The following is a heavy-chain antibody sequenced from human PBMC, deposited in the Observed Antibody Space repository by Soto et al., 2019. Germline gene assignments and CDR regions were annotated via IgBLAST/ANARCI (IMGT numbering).Heavy chain of an antibody. Sequence: QVQLQESGPGLVKPSETLSLTCTVSGGSISSYYWSWIRQPPGKGLEWIGYIYYSGSTNYNPSPKSRVTISVATSKNQYSLKLSSVIAVDTAVYYCARRYGGTFDYWGQGNLVTVSS. J-gene: IGHJ4*02. CDR2: IYYSGST. D-gene: IGHD2-15*01. V-gene: IGHV4-59*08. CDR1: GGSISSYY. CDR3: ARRYGGTFDY.